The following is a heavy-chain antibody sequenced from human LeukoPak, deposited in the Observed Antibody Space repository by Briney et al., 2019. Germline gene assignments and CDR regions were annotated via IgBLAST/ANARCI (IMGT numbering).Heavy chain of an antibody. J-gene: IGHJ4*02. D-gene: IGHD2-2*01. CDR3: AKIDCSSTSCYGDY. CDR1: GYTFTGYY. Sequence: ASVKVSCKASGYTFTGYYMHWVRQAPGQGLEWMGRINPNSGGTTYAQKFQGRVTMTRDTSISTAYMELSRLRSDDTAVYYCAKIDCSSTSCYGDYWGQGTLVTVSS. V-gene: IGHV1-2*06. CDR2: INPNSGGT.